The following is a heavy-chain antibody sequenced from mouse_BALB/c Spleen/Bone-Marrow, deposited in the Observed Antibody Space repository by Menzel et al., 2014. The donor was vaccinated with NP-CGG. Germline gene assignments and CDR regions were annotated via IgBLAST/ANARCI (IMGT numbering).Heavy chain of an antibody. CDR1: GFTFSSYG. D-gene: IGHD4-1*01. V-gene: IGHV5-6-3*01. CDR2: INSNGGST. Sequence: VQLKQSGGGLVQPGGSLKLSCAASGFTFSSYGMSWVRQTPDKRLELVATINSNGGSTYYPDSVKGRFTISRDNAKNTLYLQMSSLKSGDTAMYYCARIWAYYAMDYWGQGTSVTVSS. CDR3: ARIWAYYAMDY. J-gene: IGHJ4*01.